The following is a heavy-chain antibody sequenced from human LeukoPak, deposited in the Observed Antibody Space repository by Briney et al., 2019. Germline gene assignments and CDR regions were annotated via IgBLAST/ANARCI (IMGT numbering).Heavy chain of an antibody. CDR1: GFTFGDYA. CDR3: TRGDWNDDN. CDR2: IRTKAHGGTT. Sequence: PGGSLRLSCTASGFTFGDYAMTWVRQAPGKGPEWLGFIRTKAHGGTTEYAASVKGRFTFSRDDSKSIAYLQMNSLKTEDTAVYYCTRGDWNDDNWGQGTLVTVSS. J-gene: IGHJ4*02. D-gene: IGHD1-1*01. V-gene: IGHV3-49*04.